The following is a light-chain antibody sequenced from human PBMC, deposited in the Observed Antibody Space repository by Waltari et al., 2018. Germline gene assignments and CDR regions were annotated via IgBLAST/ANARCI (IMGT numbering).Light chain of an antibody. CDR3: QQSYSPPPIT. CDR1: QTVDKY. CDR2: AGS. V-gene: IGKV1-39*01. J-gene: IGKJ5*01. Sequence: DTKMTQSPYSLSESVADRVTLTCRASQTVDKYLNWYQPKPGKAPKLLIYAGSSLQSGVPSRFSGSGFGTYFTLTITSVQPEDFATYYCQQSYSPPPITFGQGTRLEI.